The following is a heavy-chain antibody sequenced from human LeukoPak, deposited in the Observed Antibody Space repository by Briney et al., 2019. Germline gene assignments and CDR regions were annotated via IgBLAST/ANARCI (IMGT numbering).Heavy chain of an antibody. CDR3: ARSLGRYCSGGPCYYFDY. D-gene: IGHD2-15*01. CDR2: INQDGSEK. V-gene: IGHV3-7*01. J-gene: IGHJ4*02. Sequence: PGRSLRLSCAASGFTFSSYWMTWVRQAPGKGLEWVANINQDGSEKHYVDSVKGRLTISRDNAKNSLYLQMNSLGAEDTAVYYCARSLGRYCSGGPCYYFDYWGQGTLVTVSS. CDR1: GFTFSSYW.